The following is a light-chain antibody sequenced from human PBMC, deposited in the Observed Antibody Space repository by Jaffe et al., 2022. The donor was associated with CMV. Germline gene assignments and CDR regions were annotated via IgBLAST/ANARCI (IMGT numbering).Light chain of an antibody. J-gene: IGKJ4*01. CDR1: QSISYY. CDR3: QQSFTYPLT. Sequence: DIQMTQSPSSLSASAGDRVTITCRASQSISYYLNWYQQKPGKAPNLLIYAASNLRGGVPSRFSGRGSGTDFTLTINSLQPEDFATYYCQQSFTYPLTFGGGTKVDIK. CDR2: AAS. V-gene: IGKV1-39*01.